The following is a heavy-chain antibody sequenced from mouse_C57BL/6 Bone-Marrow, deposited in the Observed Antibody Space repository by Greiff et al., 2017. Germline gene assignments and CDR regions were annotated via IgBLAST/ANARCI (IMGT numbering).Heavy chain of an antibody. CDR3: ASDGYHFAY. CDR2: ISGGGGNT. CDR1: GFTFSSYT. V-gene: IGHV5-9*01. J-gene: IGHJ3*01. D-gene: IGHD2-3*01. Sequence: DVQLVESGGGLVKPGGSLKLSCAASGFTFSSYTMSWVRQTPEKRLEWVATISGGGGNTYYPDSVKGRFTISRDNAKNTLYLQMSSLRSEDTALYYCASDGYHFAYWGQGTLVTVSA.